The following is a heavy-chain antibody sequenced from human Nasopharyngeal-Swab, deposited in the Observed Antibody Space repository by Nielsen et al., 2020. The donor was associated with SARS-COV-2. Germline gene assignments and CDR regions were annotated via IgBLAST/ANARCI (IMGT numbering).Heavy chain of an antibody. Sequence: SETLSPTCTVSGGSIRSYYWSWIRQLPGKGLEWIGSIYYSGSTNYNPPLKSRVTISVDTSKNQFSLKLSSVTAADTAVYYCARDRGTYYYGSGSYLTRNNWFDPWGQGTLVTVSS. V-gene: IGHV4-59*01. CDR2: IYYSGST. CDR3: ARDRGTYYYGSGSYLTRNNWFDP. CDR1: GGSIRSYY. D-gene: IGHD3-10*01. J-gene: IGHJ5*02.